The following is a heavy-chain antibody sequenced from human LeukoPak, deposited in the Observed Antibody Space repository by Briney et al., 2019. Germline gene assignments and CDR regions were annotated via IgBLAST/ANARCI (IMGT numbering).Heavy chain of an antibody. CDR2: ISWSSGSI. J-gene: IGHJ4*02. V-gene: IGHV3-20*04. Sequence: GGSLRLSCAASGFTFDDYGMSWVRQAPGKGLEWVSGISWSSGSIGYADSVKGRFTISRDNAKNSLYLQMNSLRAEDTAVYYCARDLEHPYFDYWGQGTLVTVSS. D-gene: IGHD1-1*01. CDR3: ARDLEHPYFDY. CDR1: GFTFDDYG.